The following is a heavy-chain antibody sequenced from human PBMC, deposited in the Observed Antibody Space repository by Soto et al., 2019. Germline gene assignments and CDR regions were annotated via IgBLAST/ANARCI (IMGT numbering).Heavy chain of an antibody. CDR1: GYSFTSYW. D-gene: IGHD6-13*01. V-gene: IGHV5-51*01. J-gene: IGHJ6*02. Sequence: EVQLVQSGAEVKKPGESLKISCKGSGYSFTSYWIGWVRQMPGKGMEWMGVIYPGDSDTRYSPSFQGQVTISADKSIRTAYLQWSSLKASDTAMYYCASTSAAGKNYYGMDVWGQGTTVTVSS. CDR2: IYPGDSDT. CDR3: ASTSAAGKNYYGMDV.